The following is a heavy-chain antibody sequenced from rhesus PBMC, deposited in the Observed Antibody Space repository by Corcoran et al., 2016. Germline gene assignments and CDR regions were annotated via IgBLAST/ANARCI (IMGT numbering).Heavy chain of an antibody. D-gene: IGHD1-1*01. CDR2: IYGSTGTP. CDR1: GYSISSNY. CDR3: ARGAGAHFDY. J-gene: IGHJ4*01. V-gene: IGHV4-147*01. Sequence: QVQLQESGPGLVKPSETLSLTCAVSGYSISSNYWSWIRQPPGKGLEWIGYIYGSTGTPYYNPSLKRRVTISTDTSKNQFSLKLSSVTAADTAVYYCARGAGAHFDYWGQGVLVTVSS.